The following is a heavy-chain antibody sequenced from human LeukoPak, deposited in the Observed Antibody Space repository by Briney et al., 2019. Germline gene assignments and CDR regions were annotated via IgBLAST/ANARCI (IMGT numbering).Heavy chain of an antibody. V-gene: IGHV3-23*01. D-gene: IGHD5-24*01. CDR1: GFIFSSYA. CDR3: LRGDRRDY. CDR2: IIGRGGST. J-gene: IGHJ4*02. Sequence: PGGSLRLSCAVSGFIFSSYAMSWVRQPPGKVREWVSAIIGRGGSTYYADSVKGRFIISRDNAKDSLYLQMNSLRVEDTAVYYCLRGDRRDYWGQGALVTVSS.